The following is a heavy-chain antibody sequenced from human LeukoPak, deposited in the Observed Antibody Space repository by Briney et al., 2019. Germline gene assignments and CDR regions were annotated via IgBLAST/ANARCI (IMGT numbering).Heavy chain of an antibody. D-gene: IGHD2-15*01. J-gene: IGHJ6*02. CDR3: SRVRLGYCSGGSCNVGYYYYDMDV. V-gene: IGHV3-74*01. Sequence: LPGGSLRLSCTASGFTFSNYWMHWVRQAPGKGLVWVSRINSVGSVTTYADSVKGRFTISRDNAKNTLYLQMNSLRAEDTAVYYCSRVRLGYCSGGSCNVGYYYYDMDVWGQGTTVTVSS. CDR1: GFTFSNYW. CDR2: INSVGSVT.